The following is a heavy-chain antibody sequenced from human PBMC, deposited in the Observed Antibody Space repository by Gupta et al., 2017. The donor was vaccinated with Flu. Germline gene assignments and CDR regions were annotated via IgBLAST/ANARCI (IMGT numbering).Heavy chain of an antibody. Sequence: EVQLVESGGGLVQPGRSLRLSCAASGFTFDDYAMHWVRQAPGKGLEWVSGISWNSGSIGYADSVKGRFTISRDNAKNSLYLHMNSLRAEDTALYYCAKDIDETNTAPGYWGQGTLVTVYS. V-gene: IGHV3-9*01. CDR3: AKDIDETNTAPGY. CDR2: ISWNSGSI. CDR1: GFTFDDYA. J-gene: IGHJ4*02. D-gene: IGHD5-18*01.